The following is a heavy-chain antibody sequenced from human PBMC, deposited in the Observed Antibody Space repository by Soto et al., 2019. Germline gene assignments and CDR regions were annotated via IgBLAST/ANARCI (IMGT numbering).Heavy chain of an antibody. J-gene: IGHJ4*02. V-gene: IGHV3-64D*06. CDR1: GFTFNSYA. CDR3: VKDRYVDY. Sequence: GSLRLSCSVSGFTFNSYATHWVRQAPGKGLQYVSSISSNGGSTYYADSVKGRFIISRDNSKNTLYLQMSGLRGEDTAVYYCVKDRYVDYWGQGTLVTVSS. CDR2: ISSNGGST.